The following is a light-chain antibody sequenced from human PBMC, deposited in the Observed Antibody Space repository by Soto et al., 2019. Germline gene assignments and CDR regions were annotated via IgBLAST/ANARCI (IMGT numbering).Light chain of an antibody. CDR1: QSLTSW. CDR2: DAS. CDR3: QQYNSYSTT. J-gene: IGKJ2*01. V-gene: IGKV1-5*01. Sequence: DIQMTQSPSTLSASVGDRVTITCRASQSLTSWLAWYQQKPGKAPKLLIHDASSLESGVPSRFSGSGSGTEFTLTISSLQPDDFATYYCQQYNSYSTTFGQGTKLEIK.